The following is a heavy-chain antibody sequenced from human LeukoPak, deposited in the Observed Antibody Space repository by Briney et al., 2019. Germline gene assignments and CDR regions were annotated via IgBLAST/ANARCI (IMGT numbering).Heavy chain of an antibody. Sequence: SETLSLTCTVSGGSVSSGSYYWSWIRQPPGKGLEWIGYIYYSGSTNYNPSLKSRVTISVDTSKNQFSLKLSSVTAADTAVYYCARGVGGVIIGGGYYYYYYGMDVWGKGTTVTVSS. CDR3: ARGVGGVIIGGGYYYYYYGMDV. D-gene: IGHD3-10*01. J-gene: IGHJ6*04. CDR1: GGSVSSGSYY. CDR2: IYYSGST. V-gene: IGHV4-61*01.